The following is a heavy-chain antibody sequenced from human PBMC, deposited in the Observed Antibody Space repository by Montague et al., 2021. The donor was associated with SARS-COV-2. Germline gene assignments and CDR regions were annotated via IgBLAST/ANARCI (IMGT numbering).Heavy chain of an antibody. CDR2: INHSGSA. CDR3: ASLGEGVVPAPILGVGPYYTYFYMDV. D-gene: IGHD2-2*02. CDR1: GGSFSGYY. V-gene: IGHV4-34*01. J-gene: IGHJ6*03. Sequence: SETLSLTCAVYGGSFSGYYWNWIRQPPGKGLEWIGEINHSGSAKYNPSLKRRVTISVDTSKNQFSLKLNSVTAADTAVYYCASLGEGVVPAPILGVGPYYTYFYMDVWGKGATVTVSS.